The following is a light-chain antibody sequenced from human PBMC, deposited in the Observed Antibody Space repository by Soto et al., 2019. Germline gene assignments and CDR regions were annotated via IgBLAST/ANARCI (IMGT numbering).Light chain of an antibody. CDR1: QSVSSY. J-gene: IGKJ1*01. CDR2: DAS. CDR3: QQYADRPRT. Sequence: EIVLAQSPATLSLSPGERATLSCRASQSVSSYLAWYHQRSGQAPRLLIFDASIRVPTTPARFSGSVSGTEFTLTISSLESEDFAVYFCQQYADRPRTFGQGTKVDIK. V-gene: IGKV3-11*01.